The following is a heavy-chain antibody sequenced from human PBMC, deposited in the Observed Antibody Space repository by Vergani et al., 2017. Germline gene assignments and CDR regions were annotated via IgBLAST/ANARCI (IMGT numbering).Heavy chain of an antibody. CDR1: GLTFSNAW. CDR3: TTANYLLGY. CDR2: IKSKTDGGKT. V-gene: IGHV3-15*01. J-gene: IGHJ4*02. Sequence: EVQLMESGGDLVKPGGSLRLSCAASGLTFSNAWTGWVRQAPGKGLEWVGRIKSKTDGGKTDYAAPLKDRFTISRDDSKNTLYLQMHSLKTEDTAVYYFTTANYLLGYWGQGSLVSVSS. D-gene: IGHD3-16*01.